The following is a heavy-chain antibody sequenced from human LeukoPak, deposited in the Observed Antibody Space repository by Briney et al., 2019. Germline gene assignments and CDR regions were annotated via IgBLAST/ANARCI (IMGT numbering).Heavy chain of an antibody. CDR1: GFPFDDYG. J-gene: IGHJ4*02. V-gene: IGHV3-20*04. CDR2: INWNGGST. D-gene: IGHD3-22*01. Sequence: GGSLRLSCAASGFPFDDYGMSWVRQAPGKGLEWVSGINWNGGSTGYADSVKGRFTISRDNAKNSLYLQMNSLRAEDTAVYYCAKIHDSSCYPADYWGQGNLVTVSS. CDR3: AKIHDSSCYPADY.